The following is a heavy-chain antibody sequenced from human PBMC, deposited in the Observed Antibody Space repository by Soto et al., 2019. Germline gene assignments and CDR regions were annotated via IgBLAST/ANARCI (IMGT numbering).Heavy chain of an antibody. V-gene: IGHV4-31*03. CDR1: DGSIISGNYY. CDR2: IYYSGST. Sequence: SEALSLTCTVSDGSIISGNYYWIWIRQHPGKGLEWIGYIYYSGSTYYNPSLKSRVTISLDTSKNQFSLKLSSVTAADTAVYYCARYDMVVAFDYWSQGNLVTVSS. D-gene: IGHD2-15*01. CDR3: ARYDMVVAFDY. J-gene: IGHJ4*02.